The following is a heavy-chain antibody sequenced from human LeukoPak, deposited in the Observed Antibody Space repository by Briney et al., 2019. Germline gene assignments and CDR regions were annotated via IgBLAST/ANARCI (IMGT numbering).Heavy chain of an antibody. D-gene: IGHD6-19*01. CDR2: INTEGTVT. CDR1: GFPFSKYW. V-gene: IGHV3-74*01. CDR3: ATKQWLAPPPDS. J-gene: IGHJ4*02. Sequence: GGSLTLPCAACGFPFSKYWMLWLRQPPGKGLESFARINTEGTVTTYADSVEGRFTVSRDNADNTMFLQMNSVRDEDTAVYYCATKQWLAPPPDSWGQGTPVTVSS.